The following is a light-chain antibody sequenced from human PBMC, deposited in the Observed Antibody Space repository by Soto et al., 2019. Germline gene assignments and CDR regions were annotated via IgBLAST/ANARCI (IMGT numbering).Light chain of an antibody. CDR1: QSVNNW. J-gene: IGKJ1*01. Sequence: EIQMTQSPSTLSASVGDRVTITCRASQSVNNWVAWYHLKPGKAPKLLIYKALNLGTGIPSRFSGSGSRTEFTLTISRLQPDDFATYYCQHYASFSGTFGQGTKVDIK. CDR2: KAL. CDR3: QHYASFSGT. V-gene: IGKV1-5*03.